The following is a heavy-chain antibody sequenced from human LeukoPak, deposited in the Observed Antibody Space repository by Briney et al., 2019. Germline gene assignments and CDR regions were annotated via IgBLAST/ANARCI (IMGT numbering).Heavy chain of an antibody. CDR3: SRENGAFSPLGY. CDR2: ISLTGLT. V-gene: IGHV4-4*02. D-gene: IGHD2-8*01. J-gene: IGHJ4*02. Sequence: SETLSLTCGVSGGSISNTNWWSWVRQPPGQGLEWIGEISLTGLTHYNPSLESCVTVSLDKSKNQLSLNLTSVTAADTAVYYCSRENGAFSPLGYWGQGTLVTVLS. CDR1: GGSISNTNW.